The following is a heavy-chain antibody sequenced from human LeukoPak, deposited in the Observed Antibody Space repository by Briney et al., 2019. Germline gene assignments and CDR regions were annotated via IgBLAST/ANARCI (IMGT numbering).Heavy chain of an antibody. CDR1: GYTFTKYD. V-gene: IGHV1-18*01. CDR2: ISPYIGNT. Sequence: ASVKVSCKASGYTFTKYDIHWVRQAPGQRLEWMGWISPYIGNTYYSQKLQGRVTMTTDTSTTTAYMELRSLRSDDTGVYYCARFTPRLSREKFDYWGQGTLVSVSS. CDR3: ARFTPRLSREKFDY. D-gene: IGHD3-3*02. J-gene: IGHJ4*02.